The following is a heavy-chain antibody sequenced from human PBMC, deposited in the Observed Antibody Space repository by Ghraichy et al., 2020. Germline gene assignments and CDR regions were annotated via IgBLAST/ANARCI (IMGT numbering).Heavy chain of an antibody. CDR1: GFTFEDYA. CDR2: ISWSGGSI. D-gene: IGHD2-2*01. Sequence: LSLTCAASGFTFEDYAMNWVRQAPGKGLKWVAGISWSGGSIGYVDSVKGRFTISRDNAKNSLYLQMNSLRPEDTALYYCSKDNFRRAFTYAYTAWGQGTLVTVSS. V-gene: IGHV3-9*01. CDR3: SKDNFRRAFTYAYTA. J-gene: IGHJ5*02.